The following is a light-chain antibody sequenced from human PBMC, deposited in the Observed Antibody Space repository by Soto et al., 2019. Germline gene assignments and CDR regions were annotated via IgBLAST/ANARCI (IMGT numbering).Light chain of an antibody. J-gene: IGKJ1*01. V-gene: IGKV1-5*01. CDR1: QSINNW. CDR3: QQYNSYSRT. Sequence: DIQMTQSPSTLSASVGDRVTITCRASQSINNWMAWYQQKPGKAPKLLIYDASSLEGGVPSRFSGSVSGTEFTLTISSLQPDDFATYYCQQYNSYSRTFGQGTKVEIK. CDR2: DAS.